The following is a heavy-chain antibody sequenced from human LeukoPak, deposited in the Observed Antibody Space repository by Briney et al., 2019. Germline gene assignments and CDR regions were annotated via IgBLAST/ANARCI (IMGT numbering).Heavy chain of an antibody. CDR2: IGGSGSST. Sequence: PGGSLRLSCAASGFTFSNYGMSWVRQAPGEWLEWVSVIGGSGSSTNYANSVTGRFTISRNNSKNPLYLQINNLRAEHTAVYHCAKDSGCSGLLYYFDYWGQGALVTVST. D-gene: IGHD2-15*01. CDR1: GFTFSNYG. V-gene: IGHV3-23*01. J-gene: IGHJ4*02. CDR3: AKDSGCSGLLYYFDY.